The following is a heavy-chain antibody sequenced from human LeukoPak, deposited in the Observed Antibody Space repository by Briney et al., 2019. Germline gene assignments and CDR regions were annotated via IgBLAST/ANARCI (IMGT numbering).Heavy chain of an antibody. V-gene: IGHV1-69*04. CDR3: ARGGGKVTFGGLYYYFDN. Sequence: SVKVSCKASGGTFASYDFNWVRQAPGQGLEWMGRIIPLLGIENYAQKFQGRVTITADKSTNTVYMELSSLRSDDTAVYYCARGGGKVTFGGLYYYFDNWGQGTLVTVSS. D-gene: IGHD3-16*01. J-gene: IGHJ4*02. CDR2: IIPLLGIE. CDR1: GGTFASYD.